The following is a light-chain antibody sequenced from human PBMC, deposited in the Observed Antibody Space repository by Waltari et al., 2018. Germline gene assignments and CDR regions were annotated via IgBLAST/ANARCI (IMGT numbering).Light chain of an antibody. J-gene: IGKJ1*01. CDR3: LQYFSYPWT. Sequence: DIQMTQSPPSLSASLGDRVTITCRASQDISNWLAWYQQKPGKAPKVLIYDASTLQSGVPSGFSGGGSGTEFTLTISSLQSDDFATYYCLQYFSYPWTFGPGTKVEIK. CDR2: DAS. V-gene: IGKV1-5*01. CDR1: QDISNW.